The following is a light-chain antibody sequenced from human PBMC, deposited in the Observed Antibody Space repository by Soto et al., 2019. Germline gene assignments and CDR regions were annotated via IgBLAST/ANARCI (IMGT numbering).Light chain of an antibody. V-gene: IGKV1-5*01. CDR2: AVS. CDR3: QQYKVYPYT. Sequence: DIQMTQSPSTLSASIGDRVTLTCRASQSLTGRLAWYQQKPGRPPKLLIYAVSILESGVPSRFSGSESGTDFTHTISSLRPDDFATFYCQQYKVYPYTFGQGTRLDI. J-gene: IGKJ2*01. CDR1: QSLTGR.